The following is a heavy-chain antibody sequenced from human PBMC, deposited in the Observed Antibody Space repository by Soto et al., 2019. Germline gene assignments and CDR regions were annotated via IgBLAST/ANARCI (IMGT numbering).Heavy chain of an antibody. Sequence: EVQLVQSGAEVKKPGESLKISCKGSAYIFTSYWIGWVRQMPGKGLEWMGIIYPGDSDTRYSPSFQGQVTISADKSINTACLQWSSLKASDSAIYYCARVLLLDGMDVWGQGTTVTVSS. D-gene: IGHD2-15*01. CDR3: ARVLLLDGMDV. J-gene: IGHJ6*02. CDR1: AYIFTSYW. CDR2: IYPGDSDT. V-gene: IGHV5-51*03.